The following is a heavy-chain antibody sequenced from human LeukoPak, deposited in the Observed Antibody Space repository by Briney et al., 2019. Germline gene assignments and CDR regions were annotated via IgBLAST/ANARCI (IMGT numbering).Heavy chain of an antibody. J-gene: IGHJ6*02. D-gene: IGHD5-12*01. CDR1: GGSFSGYY. CDR2: IYHSGST. CDR3: ARAGGYDAAMDV. V-gene: IGHV4-34*01. Sequence: PSETLSLTCAVYGGSFSGYYWSWIRQPPGKGLEWIGEIYHSGSTNYNPSLKSRVTISVDKSKNQFSLKLSSVTAADTAVYYCARAGGYDAAMDVWGQGTTVTVSS.